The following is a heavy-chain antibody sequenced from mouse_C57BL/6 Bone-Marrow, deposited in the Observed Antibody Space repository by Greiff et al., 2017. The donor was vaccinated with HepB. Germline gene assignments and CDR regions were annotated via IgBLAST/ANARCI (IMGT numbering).Heavy chain of an antibody. J-gene: IGHJ3*01. V-gene: IGHV5-4*03. CDR1: GFTFSSYA. CDR2: ISDGGSYT. Sequence: EVKLVESGGGLVKPGGSLKLSYAASGFTFSSYAMSWVRQTPEKRLEWVATISDGGSYTYYPDNVKGRFTISRDNAKNNLYLQMSHLKSEDTAMYYCARAYHSFAYWGQGTLVTVSA. CDR3: ARAYHSFAY.